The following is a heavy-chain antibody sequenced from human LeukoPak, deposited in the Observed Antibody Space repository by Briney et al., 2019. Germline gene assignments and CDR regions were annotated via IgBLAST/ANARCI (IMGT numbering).Heavy chain of an antibody. CDR1: GGSISSSSYY. Sequence: SETLSLTCTVSGGSISSSSYYWGWIRQPPGKGLEWIGSIYYSGSTYYNPSLKSRVTISVDTSKNQFSLKLSSVTAADTAVYYCARQREGYCSSTSCSDFDYWGQGTLVTVSS. J-gene: IGHJ4*02. CDR2: IYYSGST. D-gene: IGHD2-2*01. CDR3: ARQREGYCSSTSCSDFDY. V-gene: IGHV4-39*01.